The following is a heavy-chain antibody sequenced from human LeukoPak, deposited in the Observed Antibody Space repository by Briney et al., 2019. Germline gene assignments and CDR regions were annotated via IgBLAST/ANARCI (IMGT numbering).Heavy chain of an antibody. CDR2: ISADGKTA. D-gene: IGHD6-19*01. Sequence: GGSLRLSCAASEFTFNSHVMHWFRQAPGKGLEWVAVISADGKTAYYADSLKGRFTISRDNVKNSLYLQMNSLRAEDTAVYYCAREAEGQWLVLWGQGTLVTVSS. CDR1: EFTFNSHV. CDR3: AREAEGQWLVL. J-gene: IGHJ4*02. V-gene: IGHV3-30*03.